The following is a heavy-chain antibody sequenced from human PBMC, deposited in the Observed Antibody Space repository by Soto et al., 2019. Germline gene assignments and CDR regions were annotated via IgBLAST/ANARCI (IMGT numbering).Heavy chain of an antibody. D-gene: IGHD5-12*01. CDR3: ARGGNRYSNVASGVGGFDY. V-gene: IGHV4-59*01. Sequence: LETLFLTCTVSGASISSSYWSWIRQSPERGLEWIAYVYHTGATNYNPSLKSRVTISLDTSKGQFSLNLTSLTTADTAVYFCARGGNRYSNVASGVGGFDYWGQGSLVTVSS. CDR2: VYHTGAT. CDR1: GASISSSY. J-gene: IGHJ4*02.